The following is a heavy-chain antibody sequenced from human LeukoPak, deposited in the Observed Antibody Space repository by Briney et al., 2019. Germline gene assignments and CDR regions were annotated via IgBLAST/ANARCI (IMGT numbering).Heavy chain of an antibody. V-gene: IGHV4-4*07. D-gene: IGHD4-17*01. CDR2: IYTSGST. CDR1: GGSISSYY. CDR3: ARSTTVTPSDYYYYMDV. Sequence: SETLSLTCTVSGGSISSYYWSWIRQPAGMGLEWIGRIYTSGSTNYNPSLKSRVTMSVDTSKNQFSLKLSSVTAADTAVYYCARSTTVTPSDYYYYMDVWGKGTTVTVSS. J-gene: IGHJ6*03.